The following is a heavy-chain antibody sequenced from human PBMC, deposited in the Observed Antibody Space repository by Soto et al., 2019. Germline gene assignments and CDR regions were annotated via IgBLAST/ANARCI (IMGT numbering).Heavy chain of an antibody. J-gene: IGHJ5*02. CDR2: MNPNSGNT. Sequence: ASVKRSCKASGYTFTSYDINWVRQATGQWLEWMGWMNPNSGNTGYAQKFQGRVTMTRNTSISTAYMELSSLRSEDTAVYYCARVGPDILTGYYPPWGQGTLVTVSS. D-gene: IGHD3-9*01. CDR1: GYTFTSYD. V-gene: IGHV1-8*01. CDR3: ARVGPDILTGYYPP.